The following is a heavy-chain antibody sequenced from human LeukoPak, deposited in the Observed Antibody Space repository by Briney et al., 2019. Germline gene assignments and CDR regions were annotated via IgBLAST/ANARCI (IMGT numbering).Heavy chain of an antibody. J-gene: IGHJ3*02. D-gene: IGHD5-24*01. Sequence: GGSLRLSCAASGFTFSSCAMSWVGQAPGKGVEGVSAISGSGGSTYYADSVKGRFTISRDNSNNTLYLQMNSLRAEDTAVYYCAKDIPGGYNFGYAFDIWGQGTMVTVSS. V-gene: IGHV3-23*01. CDR2: ISGSGGST. CDR1: GFTFSSCA. CDR3: AKDIPGGYNFGYAFDI.